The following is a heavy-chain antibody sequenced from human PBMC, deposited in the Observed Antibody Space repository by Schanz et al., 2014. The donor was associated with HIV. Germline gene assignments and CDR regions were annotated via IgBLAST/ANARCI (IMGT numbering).Heavy chain of an antibody. Sequence: QVQLVQSGPDVKKPGASVKVSCKASGYTFISYGISWVRQAPGQGLEWMGWISAYNGNTNYAQKFQGRLTMTTDTSTNTAYMELRSLKSDDTAVYYCARGEDWPGGASDHWGQGTLVIVS. CDR1: GYTFISYG. V-gene: IGHV1-18*01. CDR3: ARGEDWPGGASDH. D-gene: IGHD1-26*01. CDR2: ISAYNGNT. J-gene: IGHJ5*02.